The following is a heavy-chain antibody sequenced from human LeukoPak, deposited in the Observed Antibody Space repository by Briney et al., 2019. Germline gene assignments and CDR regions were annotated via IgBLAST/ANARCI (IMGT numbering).Heavy chain of an antibody. J-gene: IGHJ4*02. Sequence: SETLSLTCTVSGGSISSSSYYWGWIRQPPGKGLEWIGSIYYSGSTYYSPSLKSRVTISVDTSKNQFSLKLSSVTAADTAVYYCAAYCGGDCYWNPFDYWGQGTLVTVSS. D-gene: IGHD2-21*02. CDR1: GGSISSSSYY. CDR3: AAYCGGDCYWNPFDY. CDR2: IYYSGST. V-gene: IGHV4-39*01.